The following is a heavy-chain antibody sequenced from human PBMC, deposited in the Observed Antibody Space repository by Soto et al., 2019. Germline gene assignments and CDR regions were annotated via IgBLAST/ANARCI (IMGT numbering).Heavy chain of an antibody. CDR1: GGSFSGYY. V-gene: IGHV4-34*01. CDR3: ARESHDILTGPPWVWYFDL. Sequence: QVQLQQWGAGPLRPLETLSLTCGVSGGSFSGYYWAWIRQSPGKGLEWIGEINDRGSINYNPSLESRVSISVDTSKNHYSLHLRSVTAADTAVYYCARESHDILTGPPWVWYFDLWGRGTLVTVSS. CDR2: INDRGSI. D-gene: IGHD3-9*01. J-gene: IGHJ2*01.